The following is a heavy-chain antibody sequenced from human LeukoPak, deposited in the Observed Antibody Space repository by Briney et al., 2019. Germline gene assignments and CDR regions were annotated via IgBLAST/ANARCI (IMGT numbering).Heavy chain of an antibody. Sequence: SETLSLTCTVSGGSISSYYWSWIRQPTGKGLEWIGYIYYSGSTYYNPSLKSRVTISVDTSKNQFSLKLSSVTAADTAVYYCARQRLLWFGELWGQGTLVTVSS. D-gene: IGHD3-10*01. CDR1: GGSISSYY. V-gene: IGHV4-59*04. J-gene: IGHJ4*02. CDR3: ARQRLLWFGEL. CDR2: IYYSGST.